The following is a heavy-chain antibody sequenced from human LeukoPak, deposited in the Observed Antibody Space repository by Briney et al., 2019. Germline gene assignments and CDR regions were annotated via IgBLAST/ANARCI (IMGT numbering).Heavy chain of an antibody. J-gene: IGHJ5*02. CDR3: ARGRAIPYDSSGYPSP. CDR1: GGSISIYY. V-gene: IGHV4-34*01. CDR2: INHSGST. D-gene: IGHD3-22*01. Sequence: RTSETLSLTCTVSGGSISIYYWSWIRQPPGKGLEWIGEINHSGSTNYNPSLKSRVTISVDTSKNQFSLKLSSVTAADTAVYYCARGRAIPYDSSGYPSPWGQGTLVTVSS.